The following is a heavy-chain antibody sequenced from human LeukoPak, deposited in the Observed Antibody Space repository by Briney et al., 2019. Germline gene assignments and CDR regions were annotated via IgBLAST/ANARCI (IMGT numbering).Heavy chain of an antibody. Sequence: GGSLRLSCAASGFIFSSYGMHWVRQAPGKGLEWVTFIRYDGSNKYYADPVKGRFTISRDNSKNTLYLQMNSLRAEDTAVYYCAKDSSGWFSPSIFDYWGQGTLVTVSS. D-gene: IGHD6-19*01. CDR2: IRYDGSNK. CDR1: GFIFSSYG. V-gene: IGHV3-30*02. J-gene: IGHJ4*02. CDR3: AKDSSGWFSPSIFDY.